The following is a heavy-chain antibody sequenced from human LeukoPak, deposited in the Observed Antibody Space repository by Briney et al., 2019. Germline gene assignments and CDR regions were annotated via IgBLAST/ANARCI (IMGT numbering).Heavy chain of an antibody. V-gene: IGHV4-39*01. CDR1: GGSISSSSYY. CDR2: IYYSGST. Sequence: SETLSLTCTVSGGSISSSSYYWGWIRQPPGKGLEWIGSIYYSGSTYYNPSLKSRVTISVDTSKNQFSMKLTSVTAADTAVYYCARHKGLNHLVPMDYWGQGTLVTVSS. J-gene: IGHJ4*02. D-gene: IGHD6-13*01. CDR3: ARHKGLNHLVPMDY.